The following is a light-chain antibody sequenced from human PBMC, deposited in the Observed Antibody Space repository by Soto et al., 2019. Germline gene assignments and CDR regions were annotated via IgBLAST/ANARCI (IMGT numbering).Light chain of an antibody. CDR3: QQRSNWPIT. Sequence: EIVLTQSPASLSLSPGERATLSCRASQSVSSHLAWYQQKPGQAPRLLMYDASNRATGIPARFSGSGSGTDFTLTISSLEPEECAVYYCQQRSNWPITFGQGTRLEIK. CDR2: DAS. J-gene: IGKJ5*01. V-gene: IGKV3-11*01. CDR1: QSVSSH.